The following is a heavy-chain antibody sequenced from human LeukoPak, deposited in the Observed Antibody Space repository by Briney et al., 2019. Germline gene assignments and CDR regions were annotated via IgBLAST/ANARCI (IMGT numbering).Heavy chain of an antibody. J-gene: IGHJ3*02. CDR2: IYYTGST. Sequence: SETLSLTCTVSGASLTNPTYYQWSWIRQPPGKGLEWIGYIYYTGSTNYNPSLRSRVTMSLDTSKNQFSLKLNSVTAADTAVYYCAKETSGRDHAFDIWGQGTMVTVSS. CDR1: GASLTNPTYY. V-gene: IGHV4-61*01. D-gene: IGHD3-10*01. CDR3: AKETSGRDHAFDI.